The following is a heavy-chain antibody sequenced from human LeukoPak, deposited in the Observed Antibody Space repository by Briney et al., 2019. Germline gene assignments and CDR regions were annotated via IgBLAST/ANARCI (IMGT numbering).Heavy chain of an antibody. CDR1: GYTFTTYG. D-gene: IGHD4-23*01. J-gene: IGHJ6*03. Sequence: ASVKVSCKASGYTFTTYGISWVRQAPGQGLEWMGWISAYNGNTNYAQKLQGRVTMTTDTSTSTAYMELRSLRSDDTAVYYCARSDFHGYGGYYYYMDVWGKGTTVTVSS. CDR3: ARSDFHGYGGYYYYMDV. V-gene: IGHV1-18*01. CDR2: ISAYNGNT.